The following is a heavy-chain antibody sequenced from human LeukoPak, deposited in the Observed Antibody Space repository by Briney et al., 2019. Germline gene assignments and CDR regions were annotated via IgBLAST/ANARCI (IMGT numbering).Heavy chain of an antibody. D-gene: IGHD3-16*01. J-gene: IGHJ4*02. V-gene: IGHV3-23*01. Sequence: GGSLRLSCAASGFTFSSYAMSWVRQAPGKGLEWVSAISGSGGSTYYADSVKGRFTISRDNSKSSLDLQMNSLRAEDTAVYYCARAMSTWGGVRNYFDSWGRGALVTVSS. CDR2: ISGSGGST. CDR1: GFTFSSYA. CDR3: ARAMSTWGGVRNYFDS.